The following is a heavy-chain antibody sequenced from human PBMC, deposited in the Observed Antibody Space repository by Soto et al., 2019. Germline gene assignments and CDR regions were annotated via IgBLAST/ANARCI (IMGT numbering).Heavy chain of an antibody. Sequence: EVQLVESGGGLVQPGGSLKLSCAASGFTYRSYWMHWVRQTPGKGLAWISRINSDGSFRNYTDSVKGRFTISRDNAKRSLYLQMNSLRPEDTGLYYCVRDFTLWGQGTLVTVSS. CDR3: VRDFTL. CDR2: INSDGSFR. V-gene: IGHV3-74*01. CDR1: GFTYRSYW. J-gene: IGHJ4*02.